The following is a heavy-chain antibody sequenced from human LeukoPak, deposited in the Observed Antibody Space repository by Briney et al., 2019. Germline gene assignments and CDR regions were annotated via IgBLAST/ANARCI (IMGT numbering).Heavy chain of an antibody. Sequence: SETLSLTCAVSGYSISSGYYWGWIRQPPGKGLEWIGSMFHSGNTYHNPSLKSRVTSSVDTSKNQFSLNLSSVAATDTAVYYCARIYGSSSGFDYWGQGTLVTVSS. CDR1: GYSISSGYY. CDR3: ARIYGSSSGFDY. V-gene: IGHV4-38-2*01. D-gene: IGHD6-6*01. CDR2: MFHSGNT. J-gene: IGHJ4*02.